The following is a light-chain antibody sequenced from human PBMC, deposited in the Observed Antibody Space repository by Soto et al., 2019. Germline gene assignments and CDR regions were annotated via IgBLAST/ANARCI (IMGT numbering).Light chain of an antibody. V-gene: IGKV1-6*01. Sequence: QVTQSPSPLSASVGDRVTITCRASQAIRNHLGWYQQKPGKAPKLLIYAASTLQSGVPSRFSGSGFGTDFTLTISSLQPEDFATYYCLQDFNYFSFGQGTRLEIK. J-gene: IGKJ5*01. CDR1: QAIRNH. CDR3: LQDFNYFS. CDR2: AAS.